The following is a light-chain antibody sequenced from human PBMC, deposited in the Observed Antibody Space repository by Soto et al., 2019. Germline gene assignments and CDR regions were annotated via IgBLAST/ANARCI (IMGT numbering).Light chain of an antibody. Sequence: DIQMTQSPSTLSASVGDRVTITCRASQSISSSLAWYQQKPEKAPKLLIYKASSLESGVPSRFSGSGSGTEFTLTISSLQPDDFATYYCQQYHSYSATFGQGTMVEIK. CDR2: KAS. CDR3: QQYHSYSAT. V-gene: IGKV1-5*03. CDR1: QSISSS. J-gene: IGKJ1*01.